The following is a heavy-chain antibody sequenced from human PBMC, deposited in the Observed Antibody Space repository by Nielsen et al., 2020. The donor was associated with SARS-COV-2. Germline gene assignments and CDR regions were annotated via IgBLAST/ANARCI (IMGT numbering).Heavy chain of an antibody. D-gene: IGHD3-3*01. J-gene: IGHJ6*02. CDR2: IYYSGST. CDR3: ARIETHTYYDFWSGYPPVGMDV. CDR1: GGSISSYY. V-gene: IGHV4-59*01. Sequence: SETLSLTCTVSGGSISSYYWSWIRQPPGKGLEWIGYIYYSGSTNYNPSLKSRVTISVDTSKNQFSLKLSSVTAADTAVYYCARIETHTYYDFWSGYPPVGMDVWGQGTTVTVSS.